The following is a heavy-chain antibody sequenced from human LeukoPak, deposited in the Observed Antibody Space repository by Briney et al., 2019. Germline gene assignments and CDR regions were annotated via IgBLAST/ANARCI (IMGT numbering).Heavy chain of an antibody. Sequence: HPGGSLRLSCAASGFTFSSHSMSWVRQAPGRGLEWISFISDDTYNIYYADSVRGRFTVSRDNAKDSLYLQMSSLRAEDTAVYYCARHTRASQYYFDYWGQGTLVTVSS. D-gene: IGHD2-21*01. CDR3: ARHTRASQYYFDY. CDR2: ISDDTYNI. V-gene: IGHV3-48*01. CDR1: GFTFSSHS. J-gene: IGHJ4*02.